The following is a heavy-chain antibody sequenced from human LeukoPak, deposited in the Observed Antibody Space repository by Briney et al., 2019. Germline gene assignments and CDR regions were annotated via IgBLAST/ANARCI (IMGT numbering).Heavy chain of an antibody. D-gene: IGHD3-22*01. J-gene: IGHJ4*02. CDR3: AKRGVVIRVILVGFHKEAYYFDS. Sequence: GGSLRLSCAVSGITLSNYGMTWVRQAPGKGLEWVAGISGTGGRTNYADSVKGRFTISRDNPKNTLYLQMNSLRAEDTAVYFCAKRGVVIRVILVGFHKEAYYFDSWGQGALVTVSS. CDR2: ISGTGGRT. CDR1: GITLSNYG. V-gene: IGHV3-23*01.